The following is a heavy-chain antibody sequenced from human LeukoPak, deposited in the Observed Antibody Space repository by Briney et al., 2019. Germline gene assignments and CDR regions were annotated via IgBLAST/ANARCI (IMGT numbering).Heavy chain of an antibody. CDR2: ISGSGGST. D-gene: IGHD6-13*01. V-gene: IGHV3-23*01. J-gene: IGHJ1*01. CDR1: GFTFSSYA. Sequence: GGSLRLSCAASGFTFSSYAMSWVRQAPGKGLEWVSAISGSGGSTYYADSVKGRFTISRDNSKNTLYLQMKSLRAEDTAVYYCAKDRLAAAGTGEYFQHWGQGTLVTVSS. CDR3: AKDRLAAAGTGEYFQH.